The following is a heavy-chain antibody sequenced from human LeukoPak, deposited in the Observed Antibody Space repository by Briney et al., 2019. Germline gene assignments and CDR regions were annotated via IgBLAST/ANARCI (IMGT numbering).Heavy chain of an antibody. J-gene: IGHJ6*02. CDR3: VTLGWFGEAYGMDV. CDR2: FDPEDGET. D-gene: IGHD3-10*01. Sequence: ASVKVSCKVSGYTLTELSIHWVRQPPGKGLEWMGGFDPEDGETIYAQKFQGRVTMTEDTSTDTAYMELSSLRSEDTAVYYCVTLGWFGEAYGMDVWGQGTTVTVSS. CDR1: GYTLTELS. V-gene: IGHV1-24*01.